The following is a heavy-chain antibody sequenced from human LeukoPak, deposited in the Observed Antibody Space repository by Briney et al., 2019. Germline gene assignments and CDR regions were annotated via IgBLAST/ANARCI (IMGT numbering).Heavy chain of an antibody. J-gene: IGHJ2*01. V-gene: IGHV1-3*01. CDR1: GYTFTSYA. Sequence: ASVKVSCKASGYTFTSYAMHWVRQAPGQRLEWMGWINAGNGNTKYSQKFQGRVTITRDTSASTAHMELSSLRSEDTAVYYCARGPLPRRYFDLWGRGTLVTVSS. CDR2: INAGNGNT. CDR3: ARGPLPRRYFDL.